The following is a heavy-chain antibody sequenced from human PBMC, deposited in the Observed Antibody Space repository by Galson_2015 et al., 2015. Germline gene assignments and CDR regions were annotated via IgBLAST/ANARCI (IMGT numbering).Heavy chain of an antibody. V-gene: IGHV3-33*01. D-gene: IGHD6-13*01. CDR2: IWYDGSNK. Sequence: SLRLSCAASGFTFSSYGMHWVRQAPGKGLEWVAVIWYDGSNKYYADSVKGRFTISRDNSKNTLYLQMNSLRAEDTAVYYCARDSNTHPGHYGMDVWGQGTTVTVSS. CDR3: ARDSNTHPGHYGMDV. J-gene: IGHJ6*02. CDR1: GFTFSSYG.